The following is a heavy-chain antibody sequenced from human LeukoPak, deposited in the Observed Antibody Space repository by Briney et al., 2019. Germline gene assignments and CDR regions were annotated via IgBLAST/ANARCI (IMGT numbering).Heavy chain of an antibody. CDR2: IIPILGIA. CDR3: ARAGIAARPLGY. J-gene: IGHJ4*02. V-gene: IGHV1-69*04. D-gene: IGHD6-6*01. Sequence: SVKVSCKASGGTFSSYAISWVRQAPGQGLEWMGRIIPILGIANYAQKFQGRVTITADKSTSTAYMELSSLRSEDTAAYYCARAGIAARPLGYWGQGTLVTVSS. CDR1: GGTFSSYA.